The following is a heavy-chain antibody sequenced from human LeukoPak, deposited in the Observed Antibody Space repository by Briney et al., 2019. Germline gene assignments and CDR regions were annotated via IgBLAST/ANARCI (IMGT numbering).Heavy chain of an antibody. J-gene: IGHJ4*02. CDR2: IDKDGGEK. D-gene: IGHD1-26*01. Sequence: GGSLRLSCAASGFTFSSYWMSWVRQAPGKGLEWVANIDKDGGEKYYVDSVKGRFTISRDNAKNSLYLQMNSLRADDTAVYYCVKDSPPRYSGSPPAYWGQGTLVTVSS. CDR3: VKDSPPRYSGSPPAY. V-gene: IGHV3-7*03. CDR1: GFTFSSYW.